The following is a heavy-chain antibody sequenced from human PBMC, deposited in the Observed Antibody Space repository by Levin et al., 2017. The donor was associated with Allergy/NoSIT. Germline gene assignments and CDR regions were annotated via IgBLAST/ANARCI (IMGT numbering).Heavy chain of an antibody. Sequence: SETLSLTCTVSGGSISSSSYYWGWIRQPPGKGLEWIGSIYYSGSTYYNPSLKSRVTISVDTSKNQFSLKLSSVTAADTAVYYCAGPGVVPAAITMGYWGQGTLVTVSS. V-gene: IGHV4-39*01. D-gene: IGHD2-2*02. J-gene: IGHJ4*02. CDR1: GGSISSSSYY. CDR2: IYYSGST. CDR3: AGPGVVPAAITMGY.